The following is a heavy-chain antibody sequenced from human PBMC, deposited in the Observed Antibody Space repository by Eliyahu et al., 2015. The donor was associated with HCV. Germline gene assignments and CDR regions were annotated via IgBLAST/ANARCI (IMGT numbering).Heavy chain of an antibody. CDR2: INKDGSST. J-gene: IGHJ4*02. CDR3: VRDHSVIAEGMVVKY. D-gene: IGHD2-21*01. CDR1: GFTFSXYW. Sequence: EVQLVESGGGLVQPGGSLRLSCAASGFTFSXYWMHWVRQAPGKGLEWVSRINKDGSSTSHAESAKGRFTTSRDNAENTLFLQMNSLRAEDTAVYYCVRDHSVIAEGMVVKYWGRGTLVTVSS. V-gene: IGHV3-74*01.